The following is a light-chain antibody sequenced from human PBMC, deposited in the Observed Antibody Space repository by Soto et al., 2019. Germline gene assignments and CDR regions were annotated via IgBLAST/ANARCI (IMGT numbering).Light chain of an antibody. CDR1: QSVSGTY. J-gene: IGKJ2*01. Sequence: ESVLTQSPRTLSLSPGERATLSCRASQSVSGTYLAWYQQRPGQAPRLLIYDASNRATGIPDRFSGSGSGTDFTLTISRLEPEDFAVYYCQQYGTSHPYTFGQGTKVEIK. CDR3: QQYGTSHPYT. CDR2: DAS. V-gene: IGKV3-20*01.